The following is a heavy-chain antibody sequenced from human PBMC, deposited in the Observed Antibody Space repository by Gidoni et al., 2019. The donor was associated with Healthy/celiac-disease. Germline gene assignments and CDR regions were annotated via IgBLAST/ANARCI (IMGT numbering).Heavy chain of an antibody. CDR2: ISGSGGST. J-gene: IGHJ4*02. D-gene: IGHD2-8*02. V-gene: IGHV3-23*01. Sequence: EVQLLESGGGLVQPGGSLSLSCAASGFTFSSYAMSWVRQAPGKGREWVSAISGSGGSTYYADSVKCRFTISRDNSKNTLYLQMNSLRAEDTAVYYCAKGWSSPVDYWGQGTLVTVSS. CDR1: GFTFSSYA. CDR3: AKGWSSPVDY.